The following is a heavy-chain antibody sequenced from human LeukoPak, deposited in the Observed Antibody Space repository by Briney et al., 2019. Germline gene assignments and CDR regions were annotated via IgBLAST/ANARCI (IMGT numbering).Heavy chain of an antibody. CDR3: ARGGLRDGYPFDY. CDR2: INHSGST. V-gene: IGHV4-34*01. Sequence: SETLSLTCAVYGGSFSGYYWSWIRQPPGKGLERIGEINHSGSTNYNPSLKSRVTISVDTSKNQFSLKLSSVTAADTAVYYCARGGLRDGYPFDYWGQGTLVTVSS. CDR1: GGSFSGYY. J-gene: IGHJ4*02. D-gene: IGHD5-24*01.